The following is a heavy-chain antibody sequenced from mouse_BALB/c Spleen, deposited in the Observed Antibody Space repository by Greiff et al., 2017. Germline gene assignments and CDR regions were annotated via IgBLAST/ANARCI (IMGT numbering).Heavy chain of an antibody. CDR3: ARGGLGGNLFAY. J-gene: IGHJ3*01. D-gene: IGHD2-1*01. Sequence: EVHLVESGPELVKPGASVKIPCKASGYTFTDYNMDWVKQSHGKSLEWIGDINPNNGGTIYNQKFKGKATLTVDKSSSTAYMELRSLTSEDTAVYYCARGGLGGNLFAYWGQGTLVTVSA. CDR1: GYTFTDYN. CDR2: INPNNGGT. V-gene: IGHV1-18*01.